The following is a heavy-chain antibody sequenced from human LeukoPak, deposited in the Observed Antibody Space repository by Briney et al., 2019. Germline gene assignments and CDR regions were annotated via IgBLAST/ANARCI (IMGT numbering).Heavy chain of an antibody. CDR1: GFTFSDYY. J-gene: IGHJ4*02. CDR3: ARDGLGRYYYDSSGYYFDY. D-gene: IGHD3-22*01. V-gene: IGHV3-11*01. CDR2: ISSSGSTI. Sequence: GGSLRLSCAAPGFTFSDYYMSWIRQAPGKGLEWVSYISSSGSTIYYADSVKGRFTISRYNAKNSLYLQMNSLRAEDTAVYYCARDGLGRYYYDSSGYYFDYWGQGTLVTVSS.